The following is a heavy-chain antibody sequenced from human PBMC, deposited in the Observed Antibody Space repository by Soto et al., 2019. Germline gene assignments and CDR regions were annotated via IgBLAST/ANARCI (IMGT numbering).Heavy chain of an antibody. Sequence: SETLSLTCTVSGGSISSYYWSWIRQPPGKGLEWIGYIYYSGSTNYNPSLKSRVTISVDTSKNQFSLKLSSVTAEDTAVYYCARDIFCGRDSCYSFTFDIWGQGTMVTVSS. CDR2: IYYSGST. D-gene: IGHD2-15*01. CDR3: ARDIFCGRDSCYSFTFDI. CDR1: GGSISSYY. V-gene: IGHV4-59*12. J-gene: IGHJ3*02.